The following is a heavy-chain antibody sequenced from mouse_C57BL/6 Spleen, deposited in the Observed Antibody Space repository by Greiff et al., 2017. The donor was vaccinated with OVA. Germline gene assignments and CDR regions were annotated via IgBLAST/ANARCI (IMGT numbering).Heavy chain of an antibody. J-gene: IGHJ2*01. CDR2: IHPNSGST. CDR1: GYTFTSYW. D-gene: IGHD2-4*01. Sequence: QVQLQQPGAELVKPGASVKLSCKASGYTFTSYWMHWVKQRPGQGLEWIGIIHPNSGSTNYNEKFKSKATLTVDKSSSTAYMQLSSLTSEDSAVYYCARGDYEDYFDYWGQGTTLTVSS. V-gene: IGHV1-64*01. CDR3: ARGDYEDYFDY.